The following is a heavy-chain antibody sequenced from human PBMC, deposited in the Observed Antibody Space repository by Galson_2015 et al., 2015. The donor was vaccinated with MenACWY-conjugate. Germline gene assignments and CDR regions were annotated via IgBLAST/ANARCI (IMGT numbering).Heavy chain of an antibody. D-gene: IGHD1-1*01. J-gene: IGHJ4*02. V-gene: IGHV3-74*01. CDR3: ARDNNLSFDS. CDR2: IKADGSLS. Sequence: SLRLSCAASGFTFNNYWMHWVRQPPGKGLEWISYIKADGSLSNYADSVKGRFTISTDNAKNMVYLQMDGLGDEDTAVYFCARDNNLSFDSWGQGTLFTVSS. CDR1: GFTFNNYW.